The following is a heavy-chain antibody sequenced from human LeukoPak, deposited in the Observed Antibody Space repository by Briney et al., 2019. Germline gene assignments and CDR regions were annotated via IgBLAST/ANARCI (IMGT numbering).Heavy chain of an antibody. V-gene: IGHV3-7*03. CDR3: ARRDASGSSPIVD. CDR2: IKQDGGEK. Sequence: GGSLRLSCAASGFTFSRYWMSWVRQAPGKGLEWVANIKQDGGEKNYVDSVRGRFTISRDNAKNSLYLQMNSLRVEDTAVYYCARRDASGSSPIVDWGQGTLVTVSS. J-gene: IGHJ4*02. CDR1: GFTFSRYW. D-gene: IGHD1-26*01.